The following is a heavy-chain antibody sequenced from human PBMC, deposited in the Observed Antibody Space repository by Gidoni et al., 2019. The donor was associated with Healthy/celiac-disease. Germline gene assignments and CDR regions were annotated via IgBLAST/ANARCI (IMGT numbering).Heavy chain of an antibody. Sequence: QITLKESGPTLVKPTQTLTLTCTFSGFSLSTSGVGVGWIRQPPGKALEWLALIYWDDDKRYSPSRKSRLTITKDTSKNQVVLTMTNMDPVDTATYYCAHRPTPMYYDFWSGYWGDNWFDPWGQGTLVTGSS. V-gene: IGHV2-5*02. CDR2: IYWDDDK. J-gene: IGHJ5*02. CDR3: AHRPTPMYYDFWSGYWGDNWFDP. CDR1: GFSLSTSGVG. D-gene: IGHD3-3*01.